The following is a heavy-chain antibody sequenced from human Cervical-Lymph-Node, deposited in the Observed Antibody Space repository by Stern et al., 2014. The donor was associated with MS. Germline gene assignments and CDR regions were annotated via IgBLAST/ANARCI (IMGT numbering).Heavy chain of an antibody. V-gene: IGHV4-39*01. CDR3: ARIAGGYLYYYGMDV. J-gene: IGHJ6*02. CDR2: IYYTGET. CDR1: GGSITSSSHY. Sequence: QLQLQESGPGLVKPSETLSLTCTVSGGSITSSSHYWGWIRQPPGKWLEWIGNIYYTGETYYNPSLKSRVTISIDTYRDQLSLKMSSVTAADTAVFYCARIAGGYLYYYGMDVWGQGTTVTVSS. D-gene: IGHD3-16*01.